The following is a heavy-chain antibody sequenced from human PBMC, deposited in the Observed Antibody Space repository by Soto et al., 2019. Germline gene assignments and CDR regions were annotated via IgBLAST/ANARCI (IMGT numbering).Heavy chain of an antibody. CDR3: AREIVGYRSSPFDY. CDR1: GFSVSNNY. J-gene: IGHJ4*02. V-gene: IGHV3-66*01. Sequence: GGSLRLSCAASGFSVSNNYMSWVRQAPGTGLQWLSIIYSGGSTYYADSVKGRFTISGDSSKNTVYLQMNSLRADDTAVYYCAREIVGYRSSPFDYWDQGTLVTVSS. D-gene: IGHD6-6*01. CDR2: IYSGGST.